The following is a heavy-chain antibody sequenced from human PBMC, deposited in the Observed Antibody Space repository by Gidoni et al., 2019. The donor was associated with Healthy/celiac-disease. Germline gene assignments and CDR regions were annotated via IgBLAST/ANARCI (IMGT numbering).Heavy chain of an antibody. CDR1: GYTFPSYG. CDR3: ARVWYDFWSGYYTDFDY. CDR2: ISAYNANT. V-gene: IGHV1-18*01. Sequence: QVQLVQSGAEVKKPGASGKVSCKASGYTFPSYGISWVRQAPGQWLAWMGGISAYNANTNYAQKLQGRVTMPTATSTSKAYMGLRSLRSDDTAVYYCARVWYDFWSGYYTDFDYWGQGTLVTVSP. D-gene: IGHD3-3*01. J-gene: IGHJ4*02.